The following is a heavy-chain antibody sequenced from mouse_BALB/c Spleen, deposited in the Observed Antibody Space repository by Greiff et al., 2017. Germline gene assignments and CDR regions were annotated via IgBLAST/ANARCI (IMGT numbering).Heavy chain of an antibody. CDR1: GFNIKDTY. Sequence: LKESGAELVKPGASVKLSCTASGFNIKDTYMHWVKQRPEQGLEWIGRIDPANGNTKYDPKFQGKATITADTSSNTAYLQLSSLTSEDTAVYYCAREGNGNYDWYCDVWGAGTTVTVSS. J-gene: IGHJ1*01. CDR2: IDPANGNT. CDR3: AREGNGNYDWYCDV. D-gene: IGHD2-1*01. V-gene: IGHV14-3*02.